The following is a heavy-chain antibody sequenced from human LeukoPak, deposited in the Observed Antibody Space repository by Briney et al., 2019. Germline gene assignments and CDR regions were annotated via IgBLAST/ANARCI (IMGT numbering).Heavy chain of an antibody. CDR2: INHSGST. J-gene: IGHJ4*02. CDR1: GGSFSGYY. CDR3: ARVRGPIAAAGTPKTRFDY. Sequence: PSETLSLTCAVYGGSFSGYYWSWIRQPPGKGLEWIGEINHSGSTNYNPSLKSRVTISVDTSKNQLSLKLSSVTAADTAVYYCARVRGPIAAAGTPKTRFDYWGQGTLVTVSS. V-gene: IGHV4-34*01. D-gene: IGHD6-13*01.